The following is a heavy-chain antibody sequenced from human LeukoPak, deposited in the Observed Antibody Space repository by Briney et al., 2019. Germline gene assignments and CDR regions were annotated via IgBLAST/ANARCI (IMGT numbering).Heavy chain of an antibody. CDR1: GGSISSSSYY. D-gene: IGHD2-21*01. Sequence: SETLSLTCTVSGGSISSSSYYWGWIRQPPGKGLEWIGSIYYSGSTYYNPSLKSRVTTSVDTPKNQFSLILSSVTAADTAVYYRARLMWSWSLDYWGQGTLVTVSS. CDR3: ARLMWSWSLDY. V-gene: IGHV4-39*01. J-gene: IGHJ4*02. CDR2: IYYSGST.